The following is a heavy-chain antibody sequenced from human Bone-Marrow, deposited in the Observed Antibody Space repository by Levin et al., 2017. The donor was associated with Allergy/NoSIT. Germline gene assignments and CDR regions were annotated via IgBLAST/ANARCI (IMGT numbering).Heavy chain of an antibody. CDR2: IRSKAYGGTT. Sequence: GESLKISCTASGFTFGDYAMSWFRQAPGKGLEWVGFIRSKAYGGTTEYAASVKGRFTISRDDSKSIAYLQMNSLKTEDTAVYYCTRELLIAAAGTFDYWGQGTLVTVSS. V-gene: IGHV3-49*03. D-gene: IGHD6-13*01. CDR1: GFTFGDYA. CDR3: TRELLIAAAGTFDY. J-gene: IGHJ4*02.